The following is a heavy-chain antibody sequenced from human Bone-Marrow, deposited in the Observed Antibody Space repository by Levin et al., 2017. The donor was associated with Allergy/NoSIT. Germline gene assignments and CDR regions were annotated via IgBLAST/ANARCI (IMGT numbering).Heavy chain of an antibody. V-gene: IGHV3-30*03. Sequence: GESLKISCAAAGFTFSRHGMHWVRQAPGKGLEWVAVISNDGNSKYHADSVKGRFTISRDNSRNTLYLQMNSLRAEDTAEYYCATSSRDIVMELNSYYYGLDVWGQGTTVTVPS. CDR3: ATSSRDIVMELNSYYYGLDV. D-gene: IGHD5-12*01. J-gene: IGHJ6*02. CDR2: ISNDGNSK. CDR1: GFTFSRHG.